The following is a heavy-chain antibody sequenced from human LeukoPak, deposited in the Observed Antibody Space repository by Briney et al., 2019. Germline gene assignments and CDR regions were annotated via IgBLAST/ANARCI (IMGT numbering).Heavy chain of an antibody. CDR1: GFTFSSYA. D-gene: IGHD6-19*01. CDR2: ISSSSSTI. J-gene: IGHJ3*01. Sequence: PGGSLRLSCSASGFTFSSYAMHWVRQAPGKGLEWVSYISSSSSTIYYADSVKGRFTITRDNAKNLLYLQVNSLRAEDTAVYYCARDVSNSGWYEGTFDVWGQGTMVTVSS. V-gene: IGHV3-48*04. CDR3: ARDVSNSGWYEGTFDV.